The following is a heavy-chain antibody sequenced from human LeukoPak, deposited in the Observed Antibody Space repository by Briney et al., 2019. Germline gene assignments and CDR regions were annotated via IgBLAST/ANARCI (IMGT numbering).Heavy chain of an antibody. CDR2: ISGYNGHT. CDR1: GYTLSSYA. J-gene: IGHJ5*02. Sequence: ASVKVSCKASGYTLSSYAINWVRQSPGQGLEWMGWISGYNGHTNYARKFQGRVTMTTDTSTTTAYMELRSLRSDDTAVYYCASGLVVAGTMGWFDRWGQGTLVTVSS. V-gene: IGHV1-18*01. D-gene: IGHD6-19*01. CDR3: ASGLVVAGTMGWFDR.